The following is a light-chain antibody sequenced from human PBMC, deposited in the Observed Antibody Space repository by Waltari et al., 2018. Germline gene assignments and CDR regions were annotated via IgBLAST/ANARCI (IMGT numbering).Light chain of an antibody. CDR3: QSIDSSLSGSVV. CDR2: INN. V-gene: IGLV1-40*01. CDR1: SSNIGAGYD. J-gene: IGLJ2*01. Sequence: QSVLTQPPSVSGAPGQRVTISCTGTSSNIGAGYDVYWYQQLPGTAPKLLIYINNKRPPGVPDGFAGSRSGTSASLAVTWLQAEDEAVYYCQSIDSSLSGSVVFGGGTKLTVL.